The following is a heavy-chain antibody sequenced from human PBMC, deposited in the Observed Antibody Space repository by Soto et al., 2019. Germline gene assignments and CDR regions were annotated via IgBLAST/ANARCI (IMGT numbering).Heavy chain of an antibody. V-gene: IGHV4-34*01. Sequence: SETLSLTCAVYGGSLSGYFWTWIRQPPGKGLEWIGEINSHGTTNYHPSLKSRVTISVDTSKNQFSLKLSSVTAADTAVYYCARRPRSYDSSGYRIRWFDPWGQGTLVTVSS. CDR1: GGSLSGYF. D-gene: IGHD3-22*01. CDR3: ARRPRSYDSSGYRIRWFDP. J-gene: IGHJ5*02. CDR2: INSHGTT.